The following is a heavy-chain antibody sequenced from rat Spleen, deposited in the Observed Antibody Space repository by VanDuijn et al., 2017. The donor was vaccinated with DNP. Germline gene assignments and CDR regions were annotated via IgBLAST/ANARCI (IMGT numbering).Heavy chain of an antibody. CDR2: ISTGGGNT. D-gene: IGHD1-3*01. CDR1: GFTFSNYD. Sequence: EVQLVESGGDLVQPGRSLKLSCAASGFTFSNYDMAWVRQAPKKGLEWVASISTGGGNTYYRDSVKGRFTISRDNAKSTLYLQMDSLRSEDTATYYCARHGRVTTVATYWYFDFWGPGTMVTVSS. V-gene: IGHV5-25*01. CDR3: ARHGRVTTVATYWYFDF. J-gene: IGHJ1*01.